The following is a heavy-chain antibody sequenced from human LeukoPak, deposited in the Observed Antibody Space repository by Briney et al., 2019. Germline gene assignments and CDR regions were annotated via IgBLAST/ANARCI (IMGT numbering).Heavy chain of an antibody. V-gene: IGHV3-48*02. CDR2: IDSGSGNI. CDR1: GFTFSSHS. CDR3: AREDDDWGPNTLDV. Sequence: GALRLSCAASGFTFSSHSMNWVRQAPGKGLEWLSYIDSGSGNIYYRDSVKGRFTISRDNAQDSLYLQMDSLRDEDTAVYYCAREDDDWGPNTLDVWGQGTVVTVS. J-gene: IGHJ3*01. D-gene: IGHD7-27*01.